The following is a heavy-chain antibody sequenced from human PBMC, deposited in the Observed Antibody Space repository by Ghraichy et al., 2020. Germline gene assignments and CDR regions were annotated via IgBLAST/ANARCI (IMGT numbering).Heavy chain of an antibody. CDR1: GGSLSGTNW. V-gene: IGHV4-4*02. D-gene: IGHD3-22*01. J-gene: IGHJ4*02. Sequence: SQTVSLTCDVSGGSLSGTNWWSWVRQSPGKGLEYIGEIYHSGSTNYNPSLKSRVTISVDKSKNQVSLKLNSVTAADTAVYYCASNGYYSIEYWGQGNLVTVFS. CDR2: IYHSGST. CDR3: ASNGYYSIEY.